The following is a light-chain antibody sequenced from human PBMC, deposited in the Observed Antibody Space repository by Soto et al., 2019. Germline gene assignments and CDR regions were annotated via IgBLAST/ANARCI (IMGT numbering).Light chain of an antibody. J-gene: IGKJ3*01. CDR1: QSVRNNY. Sequence: ELGLTQSPGTLSLSPGERATLSCRASQSVRNNYLAWYQPRPGQAPRLLIYGASQRATDIPDRFGGSGSGKDFSLTISRLEPDDFAVYYCQHYSYSPKFTSGPGTQVDI. CDR3: QHYSYSPKFT. CDR2: GAS. V-gene: IGKV3-20*01.